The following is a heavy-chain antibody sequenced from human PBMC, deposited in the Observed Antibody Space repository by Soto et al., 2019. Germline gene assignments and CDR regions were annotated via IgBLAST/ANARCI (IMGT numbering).Heavy chain of an antibody. V-gene: IGHV1-58*01. D-gene: IGHD3-22*01. J-gene: IGHJ6*02. Sequence: SVKVSCKASGFTFISSAVQWVRQARGQRLEWIGWIVVGSGNTNYAQKFQERVTITRDMSTSTAYMELSSLRSEDTAVYYCAADESPYYYDSSGYPYYYYGMDVWGQGTTVTVSS. CDR3: AADESPYYYDSSGYPYYYYGMDV. CDR2: IVVGSGNT. CDR1: GFTFISSA.